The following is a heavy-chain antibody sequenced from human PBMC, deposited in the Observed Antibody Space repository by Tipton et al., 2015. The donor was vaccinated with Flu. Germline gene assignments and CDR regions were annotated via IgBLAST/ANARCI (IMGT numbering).Heavy chain of an antibody. Sequence: TLSLTCTVSGGSISSYYWSWIRQPAGKGLEWIGRIYSSGSTNYNPSPKSRLTMSVETSKNQFSLKLSSVTAAGTAVYYCARGSGSGTYVIFDYWGQGTLVTVSS. D-gene: IGHD3-10*01. V-gene: IGHV4-4*07. J-gene: IGHJ4*02. CDR1: GGSISSYY. CDR3: ARGSGSGTYVIFDY. CDR2: IYSSGST.